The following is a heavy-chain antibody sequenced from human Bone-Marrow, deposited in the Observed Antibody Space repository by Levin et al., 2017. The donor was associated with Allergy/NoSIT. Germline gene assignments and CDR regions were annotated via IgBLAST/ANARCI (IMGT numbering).Heavy chain of an antibody. V-gene: IGHV4-59*08. CDR3: ARHVRDIVVVPAAIGWFDP. D-gene: IGHD2-2*01. J-gene: IGHJ5*02. CDR1: GGSISSYY. CDR2: IYYSGST. Sequence: SETLSLTCTVSGGSISSYYWSWIRQPPGKGLEWIGYIYYSGSTNYNPSLKSRVTISVDTSKNQFSLKLSSVTAADTAVYYCARHVRDIVVVPAAIGWFDPWGQGTLVTVSS.